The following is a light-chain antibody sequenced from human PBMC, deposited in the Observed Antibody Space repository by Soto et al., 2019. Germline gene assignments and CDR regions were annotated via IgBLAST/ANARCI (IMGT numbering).Light chain of an antibody. CDR2: AAS. V-gene: IGKV1-39*01. J-gene: IGKJ5*01. CDR1: QSISSY. Sequence: IQMPQSPSSLSSPVGIRVTITCRASQSISSYLNWYQQKPGKAPKLLIYAASSLQSGVPSRFSGSGSGTDFTLTISSLQPEDFATYYCQQSYSTPITFGQGTRLEI. CDR3: QQSYSTPIT.